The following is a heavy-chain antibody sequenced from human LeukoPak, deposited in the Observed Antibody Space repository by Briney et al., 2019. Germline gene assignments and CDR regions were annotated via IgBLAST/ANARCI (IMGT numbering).Heavy chain of an antibody. V-gene: IGHV4-4*09. CDR1: GGSISSYY. Sequence: SETLSLTCTVSGGSISSYYWSWLRQPPGKGLEWIGYIYTSGSTNYNPSLKSRVTISVDTSKNQFSLKLSSVTAADTAVYYCARLTTVTNWFDPWGQGTLVTVSS. CDR2: IYTSGST. D-gene: IGHD4-17*01. CDR3: ARLTTVTNWFDP. J-gene: IGHJ5*02.